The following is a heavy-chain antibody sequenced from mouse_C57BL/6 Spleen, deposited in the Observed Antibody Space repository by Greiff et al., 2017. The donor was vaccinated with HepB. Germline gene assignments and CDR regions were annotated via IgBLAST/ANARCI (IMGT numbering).Heavy chain of an antibody. CDR2: INPNNGGT. V-gene: IGHV1-26*01. Sequence: VQLQQSGPELVKPGASVKISCKASGYTFTDYYMNWVKQSHGKSLEWIGDINPNNGGTSYNQKFKGKATLTVDKSSSTAYMELRSLTSEDSAVYYCASSYYGSLAVAYWGQGTLVTVSA. J-gene: IGHJ3*01. CDR1: GYTFTDYY. CDR3: ASSYYGSLAVAY. D-gene: IGHD1-1*01.